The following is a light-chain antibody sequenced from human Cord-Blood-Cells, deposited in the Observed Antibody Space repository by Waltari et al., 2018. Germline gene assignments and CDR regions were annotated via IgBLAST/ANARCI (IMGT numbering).Light chain of an antibody. CDR2: GAS. V-gene: IGKV3-20*01. Sequence: EIVLTQPPGTLSLSPGERATLSSRASRSVSSSYLAWYQQKPGQAPRLLIYGASSRATGIPDRFSGSQSGTDFTLTISRLEPEDFAVYYCQQYGSSPRTFGQGTKVEIK. CDR1: RSVSSSY. CDR3: QQYGSSPRT. J-gene: IGKJ1*01.